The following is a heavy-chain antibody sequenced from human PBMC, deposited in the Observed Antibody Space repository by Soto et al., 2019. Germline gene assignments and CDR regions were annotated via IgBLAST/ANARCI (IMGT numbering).Heavy chain of an antibody. CDR3: ARGQVVAAQH. Sequence: QLQLQESGSGLVKPSQTLSLTCAVSGGSISSGGYSWSWIRQPPGKGLEWIGYIYHSGSTYYNPSLKCRVTLAVDRSKNRFSLKLSSVTAADTAVYYCARGQVVAAQHWGQGTLVTVSS. J-gene: IGHJ4*02. CDR1: GGSISSGGYS. CDR2: IYHSGST. V-gene: IGHV4-30-2*01. D-gene: IGHD2-15*01.